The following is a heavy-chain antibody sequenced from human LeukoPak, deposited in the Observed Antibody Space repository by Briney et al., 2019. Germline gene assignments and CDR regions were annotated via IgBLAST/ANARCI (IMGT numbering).Heavy chain of an antibody. D-gene: IGHD2-2*01. J-gene: IGHJ5*02. V-gene: IGHV4-34*01. Sequence: SETLSLTCAIYGGSFSGYYWSWIRQPPGKGLEWIGEINHSGSTNYNPSLKSRVTISVDTSKNQFSLKLSSVTAADTAVYYCARGPVVVPAAMRVRWFDPWGQGTLVTVSS. CDR2: INHSGST. CDR1: GGSFSGYY. CDR3: ARGPVVVPAAMRVRWFDP.